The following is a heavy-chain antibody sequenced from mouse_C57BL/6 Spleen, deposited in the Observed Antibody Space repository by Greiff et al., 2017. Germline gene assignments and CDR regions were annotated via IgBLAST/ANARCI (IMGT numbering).Heavy chain of an antibody. J-gene: IGHJ2*01. Sequence: EVKVVESGGGLVKPGGSLKLSCAASGFTFSSYAMSWVRQTPEKRLEWVATISDGGSYTYSPDNVKGRFTISRDNAKNNLYLQMSHLKSEDTAMYYCARGNYGDYFDYWGQGTTLTVSS. CDR3: ARGNYGDYFDY. D-gene: IGHD1-2*01. CDR2: ISDGGSYT. CDR1: GFTFSSYA. V-gene: IGHV5-4*03.